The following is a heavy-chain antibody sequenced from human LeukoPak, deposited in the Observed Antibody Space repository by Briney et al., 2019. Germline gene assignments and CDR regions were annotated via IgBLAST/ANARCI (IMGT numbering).Heavy chain of an antibody. CDR3: ALQLGYCSGGSCYHAEYFQH. CDR2: INPNSGGT. D-gene: IGHD2-15*01. J-gene: IGHJ1*01. V-gene: IGHV1-2*02. CDR1: GYTFTGYY. Sequence: GASLKVSCKASGYTFTGYYMHWVRQAPGQGLEWMGWINPNSGGTNYAQKFQGRVTMTRDTSISTAYMELSRLRSDDTAVYYCALQLGYCSGGSCYHAEYFQHWGQGTLVTVSS.